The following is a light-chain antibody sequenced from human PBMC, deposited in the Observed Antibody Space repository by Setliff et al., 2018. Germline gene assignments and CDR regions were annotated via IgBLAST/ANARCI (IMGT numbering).Light chain of an antibody. J-gene: IGLJ1*01. CDR2: DVS. Sequence: QSALTQPASVSGSPGQAITISCTGTSSDVGGYNYVSWYQQHPGKVPKLMIYDVSNRPSGVSNRFSGSKPGDTASLTISGLQAEDEADYFCTSYTTGGTYVFGAGTKVTVL. CDR1: SSDVGGYNY. V-gene: IGLV2-14*03. CDR3: TSYTTGGTYV.